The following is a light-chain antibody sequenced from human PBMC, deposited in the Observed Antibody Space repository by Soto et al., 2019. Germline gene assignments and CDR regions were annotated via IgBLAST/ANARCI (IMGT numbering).Light chain of an antibody. Sequence: DAVLTQSPLSLPVTLGQPASISCRSSQSLVYSAGHTYWSWFQQRPGQSPRRLIFHVSDRDSGVPERFSGSGSGTHFTLEISRVEAEDGGIYYCMQGTHWPYTFGQGTKLEIK. CDR3: MQGTHWPYT. V-gene: IGKV2-30*01. J-gene: IGKJ2*01. CDR2: HVS. CDR1: QSLVYSAGHTY.